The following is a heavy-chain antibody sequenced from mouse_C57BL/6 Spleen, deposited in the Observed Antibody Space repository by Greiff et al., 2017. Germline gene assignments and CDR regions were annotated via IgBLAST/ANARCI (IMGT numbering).Heavy chain of an antibody. J-gene: IGHJ3*01. D-gene: IGHD1-1*01. CDR2: INPNNGGT. V-gene: IGHV1-18*01. CDR3: AREGLTTLGAY. Sequence: VQLKQSGPELVKPGASVKIPCKASGYTFTDYNMDWVKQSHGKSLEWIGDINPNNGGTIYNQKFKGKATLTVDKSSSTAYMELRSLTSEDTAVYYCAREGLTTLGAYWGQGTLVTVSA. CDR1: GYTFTDYN.